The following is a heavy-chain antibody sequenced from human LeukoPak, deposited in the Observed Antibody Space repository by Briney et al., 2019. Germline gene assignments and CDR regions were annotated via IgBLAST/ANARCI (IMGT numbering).Heavy chain of an antibody. D-gene: IGHD3-10*01. V-gene: IGHV1-2*02. CDR1: GYTFTGYY. CDR2: INPNNGDT. Sequence: ASVKVSCKASGYTFTGYYIHWVRQAPGQGLEWMGWINPNNGDTNFAQKFQGRVTMTRDTSISTVYMELSRLRSDDTAVYYCARDSGERGSGSYLIAYWGQGTLVTVSS. J-gene: IGHJ4*02. CDR3: ARDSGERGSGSYLIAY.